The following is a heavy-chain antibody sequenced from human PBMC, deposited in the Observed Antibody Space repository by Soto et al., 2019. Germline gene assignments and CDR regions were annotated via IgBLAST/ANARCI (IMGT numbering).Heavy chain of an antibody. Sequence: QVHLVESGGGVVQPGRSLRLSCAASGFIFSDYALNWVRQAPGKGLEWVAVVSSDGSNTFYADSVKGRFSISRDNSKNILYLQMTSLTPEDTAVYYCAGIMGVNPDWGQGTLVTVSS. J-gene: IGHJ4*02. V-gene: IGHV3-30-3*01. CDR1: GFIFSDYA. D-gene: IGHD3-10*01. CDR3: AGIMGVNPD. CDR2: VSSDGSNT.